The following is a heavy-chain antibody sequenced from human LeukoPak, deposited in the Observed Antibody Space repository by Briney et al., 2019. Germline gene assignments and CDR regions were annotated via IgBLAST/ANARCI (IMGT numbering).Heavy chain of an antibody. CDR2: ISSSSSYI. CDR3: AREVDREGYFDY. J-gene: IGHJ4*02. CDR1: GFTFSSYS. D-gene: IGHD3-22*01. V-gene: IGHV3-21*01. Sequence: RGSLRLSCAASGFTFSSYSMNWVRQAPGKGLEWVSSISSSSSYIYYADSVKGRFTISRDNAKNSLYLQMNSLRAEDTAVYYCAREVDREGYFDYWGQGTLVTVSS.